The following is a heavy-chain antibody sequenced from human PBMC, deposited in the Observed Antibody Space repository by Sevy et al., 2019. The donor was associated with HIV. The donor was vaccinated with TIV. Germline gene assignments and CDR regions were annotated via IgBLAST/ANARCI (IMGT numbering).Heavy chain of an antibody. Sequence: GGSLRLSCAASVFTFSSYAMYWVRQAPGKGLEWVALISDDGSKKFYADSVKGRFIVSRDNSKNTMFLQMNSLRGEDTAVYYCARDTIFGVVIYYYYYGMDVWGQGTTVTVSS. CDR3: ARDTIFGVVIYYYYYGMDV. J-gene: IGHJ6*02. CDR1: VFTFSSYA. D-gene: IGHD3-3*01. CDR2: ISDDGSKK. V-gene: IGHV3-30*04.